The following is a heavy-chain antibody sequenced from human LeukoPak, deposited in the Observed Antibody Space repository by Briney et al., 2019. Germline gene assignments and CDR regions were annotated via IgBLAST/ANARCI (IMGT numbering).Heavy chain of an antibody. CDR2: INPNSGGT. CDR1: GYTFTGYY. J-gene: IGHJ5*02. V-gene: IGHV1-2*02. Sequence: ASVKVSCKASGYTFTGYYMHWVRQAPGQGLEWMGWINPNSGGTNYAQKFQGRVTMTRDTSISTASMELSRLRSDDTAVYYCARGWDVLLWLGELEEKNWLDPWGQGTLVTVSS. CDR3: ARGWDVLLWLGELEEKNWLDP. D-gene: IGHD3-10*01.